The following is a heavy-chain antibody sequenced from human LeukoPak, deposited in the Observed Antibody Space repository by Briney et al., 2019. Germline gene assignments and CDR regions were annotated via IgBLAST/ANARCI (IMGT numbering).Heavy chain of an antibody. CDR2: INSDGSTT. D-gene: IGHD2-15*01. Sequence: QPGGSLRLSCAASGFTFSSYWMHWVRQAPGKGLVWVSRINSDGSTTNYADSVKGRSTISRDNAENTLYLQMNSLRVEDTAVYYCTRRVSATRWFDPWGQGTLVTVSS. CDR3: TRRVSATRWFDP. J-gene: IGHJ5*02. CDR1: GFTFSSYW. V-gene: IGHV3-74*01.